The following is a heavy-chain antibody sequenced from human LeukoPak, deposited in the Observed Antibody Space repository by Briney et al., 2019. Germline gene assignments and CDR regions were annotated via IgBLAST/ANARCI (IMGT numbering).Heavy chain of an antibody. CDR2: ISAYNGNT. V-gene: IGHV1-18*04. CDR3: ASSGYFDWLLSLDY. Sequence: ASVKVSCKAAGYTFTSYGISWVRQAPGQGLEWMGWISAYNGNTNYAQKLQGRVTMTTDTSTSTAYMELRSLRSHDTAVYYCASSGYFDWLLSLDYWGQGTLVTVSS. J-gene: IGHJ4*02. CDR1: GYTFTSYG. D-gene: IGHD3-9*01.